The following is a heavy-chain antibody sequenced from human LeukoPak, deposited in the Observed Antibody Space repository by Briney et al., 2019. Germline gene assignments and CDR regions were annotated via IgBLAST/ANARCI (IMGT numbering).Heavy chain of an antibody. D-gene: IGHD6-25*01. J-gene: IGHJ3*02. V-gene: IGHV1-2*02. CDR2: INPISGVA. Sequence: ASVKVSCKTSGYNFNGFYMHWVRQAPGQRLEWMGWINPISGVAIYAQKFQGRVTMTRDTSISTAYMELINLRSDDTAIYYCARDIAAGTPRAFDIWGQGAMVTVSS. CDR3: ARDIAAGTPRAFDI. CDR1: GYNFNGFY.